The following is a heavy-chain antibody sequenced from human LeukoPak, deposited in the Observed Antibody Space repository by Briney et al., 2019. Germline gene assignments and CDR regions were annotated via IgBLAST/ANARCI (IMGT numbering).Heavy chain of an antibody. CDR1: GGSFSGYY. D-gene: IGHD2-2*01. CDR3: ARHNPYCSSTSCYSAVNNWFDP. Sequence: SETLSLTCAVYGGSFSGYYWSWIRQPPGKGLEWIGEINHSGSTNYNPSLKSRVTISVDTSKNQFSLKLSSVTAADTAVYYCARHNPYCSSTSCYSAVNNWFDPWGQGTLVTVSS. V-gene: IGHV4-34*01. J-gene: IGHJ5*02. CDR2: INHSGST.